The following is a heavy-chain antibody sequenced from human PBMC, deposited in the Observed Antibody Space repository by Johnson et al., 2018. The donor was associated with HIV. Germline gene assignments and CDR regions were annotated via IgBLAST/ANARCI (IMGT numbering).Heavy chain of an antibody. CDR2: TSFDERGK. CDR3: ARDGAIAGAATEALDL. Sequence: QVQLVESGGGLVQPGGSLRLSCEASGFTFSSYAMHWVRQAPGKGLEWVATTSFDERGKHYTDSVKGRFTISRDNSKNALYLQLNSLRPEDTAVYYCARDGAIAGAATEALDLWGQGTMVTVSS. V-gene: IGHV3-30*04. D-gene: IGHD1-26*01. CDR1: GFTFSSYA. J-gene: IGHJ3*01.